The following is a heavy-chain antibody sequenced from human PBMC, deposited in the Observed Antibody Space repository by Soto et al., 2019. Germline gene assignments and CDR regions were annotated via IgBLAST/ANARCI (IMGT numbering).Heavy chain of an antibody. CDR2: IYYSGST. D-gene: IGHD3-3*01. CDR1: GGSISSSSYY. Sequence: SETMSLTCTVSGGSISSSSYYWGWIRQPPGKGLEWIGSIYYSGSTYYNPSLKSRVTISVDTSKNQFSLKLSSVTAADTAVYYCWGWTGHDFWSGYSSGLLGANWFDPGCQGTLVT. J-gene: IGHJ5*02. V-gene: IGHV4-39*01. CDR3: WGWTGHDFWSGYSSGLLGANWFDP.